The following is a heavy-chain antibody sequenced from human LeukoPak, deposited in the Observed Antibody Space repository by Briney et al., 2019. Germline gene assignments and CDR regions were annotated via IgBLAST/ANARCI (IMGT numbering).Heavy chain of an antibody. CDR3: ARDSLVLPEP. V-gene: IGHV1-69*04. Sequence: GASVKVSCEASGGTFSSYAISWVRQAPGQGLEWMGRIIPILGIANYAQKFQGRVTITADKSTSTAYMELSSLRSEDTAVYYCARDSLVLPEPWGQGTLVTVSS. J-gene: IGHJ5*02. CDR1: GGTFSSYA. D-gene: IGHD6-6*01. CDR2: IIPILGIA.